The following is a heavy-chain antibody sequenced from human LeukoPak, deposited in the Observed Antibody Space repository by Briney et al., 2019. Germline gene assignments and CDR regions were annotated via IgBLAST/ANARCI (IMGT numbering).Heavy chain of an antibody. D-gene: IGHD3-10*01. J-gene: IGHJ5*02. CDR1: GYTFTSYA. CDR2: INAGNGNT. CDR3: ARTRRFGEFWFDP. V-gene: IGHV1-3*03. Sequence: ASVKVSCKASGYTFTSYAMHWVRQAPGQRLEWMGWINAGNGNTKYSQEFQGRVTITRDTSASTAYMELSSLRSEDTAVYYCARTRRFGEFWFDPWGQGTLVTVSS.